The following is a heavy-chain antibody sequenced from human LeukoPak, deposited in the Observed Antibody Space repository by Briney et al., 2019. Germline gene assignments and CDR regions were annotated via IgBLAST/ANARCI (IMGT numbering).Heavy chain of an antibody. Sequence: PSETLSLTCAVYGGSFSGYYWSWIRKPPGKGLEWIGEINHSGSTNYNPSLKSRVTISVDTSKNQFSLKLSSVTAADTAVYYCARGRMCSSTSCYHNWFDPWGQGTLVTVSS. CDR2: INHSGST. CDR3: ARGRMCSSTSCYHNWFDP. V-gene: IGHV4-34*01. J-gene: IGHJ5*02. D-gene: IGHD2-2*01. CDR1: GGSFSGYY.